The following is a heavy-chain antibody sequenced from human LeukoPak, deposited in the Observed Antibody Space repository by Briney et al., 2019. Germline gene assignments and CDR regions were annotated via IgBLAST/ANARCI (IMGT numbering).Heavy chain of an antibody. V-gene: IGHV4-61*01. J-gene: IGHJ6*04. D-gene: IGHD6-13*01. CDR1: GGSVSSGSYY. CDR2: IYYSGST. CDR3: ARGGLVGSSWSLYYYYGMDV. Sequence: NRSETLSLTCTVSGGSVSSGSYYWSWIRQPPGKGLEWIGYIYYSGSTNYNPSLKGRVTISVDTSKNQFSLKLSSVTAADTAVYYCARGGLVGSSWSLYYYYGMDVWGKGTTVTVSS.